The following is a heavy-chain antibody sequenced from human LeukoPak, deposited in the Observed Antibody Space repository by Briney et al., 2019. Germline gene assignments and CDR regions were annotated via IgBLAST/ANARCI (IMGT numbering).Heavy chain of an antibody. Sequence: SETLSLTCTVSGYSISSGYYWGWIRQPPGKGLEWIGSIYHSGSTYYNPSLKSRVIISVDTSNNQFSLKLSSVTAADTAVYYCARHADTYYYDSSGLYWGQGTLVTVSS. J-gene: IGHJ4*02. CDR1: GYSISSGYY. D-gene: IGHD3-22*01. CDR3: ARHADTYYYDSSGLY. CDR2: IYHSGST. V-gene: IGHV4-38-2*02.